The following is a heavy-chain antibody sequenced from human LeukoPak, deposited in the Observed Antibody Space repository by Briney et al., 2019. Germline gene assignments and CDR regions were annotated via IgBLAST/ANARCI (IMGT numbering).Heavy chain of an antibody. Sequence: GGSLRLSCTASGLTFSTYALSWVRQTPGKGLEWLSVISATGSTTYYADSVKGRFTISRDNAKNSLYLQMNSLRAEDTAVYYCARGPPRHYDFWSGYSYGMDVWGQGTTVTVSS. J-gene: IGHJ6*02. D-gene: IGHD3-3*01. V-gene: IGHV3-21*01. CDR2: ISATGSTT. CDR3: ARGPPRHYDFWSGYSYGMDV. CDR1: GLTFSTYA.